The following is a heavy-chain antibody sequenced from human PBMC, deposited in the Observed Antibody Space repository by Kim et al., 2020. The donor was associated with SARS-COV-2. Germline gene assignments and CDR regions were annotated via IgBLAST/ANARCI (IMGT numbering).Heavy chain of an antibody. CDR3: ARDLIAATGDY. CDR1: GFTFSSYG. D-gene: IGHD6-13*01. CDR2: IWYDGSNK. V-gene: IGHV3-33*01. Sequence: GGSLRLSCAASGFTFSSYGMHWVRQAPGKGLEWVAVIWYDGSNKYYADSVKGRFTISRDNSKNMLYLQMNSLRAEDTAVYYCARDLIAATGDYWGQGTLVTVSS. J-gene: IGHJ4*02.